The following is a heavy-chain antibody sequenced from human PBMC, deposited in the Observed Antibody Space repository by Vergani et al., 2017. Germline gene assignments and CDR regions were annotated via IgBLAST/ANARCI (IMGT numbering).Heavy chain of an antibody. D-gene: IGHD2-21*01. Sequence: EVMLVQSGAEVKKPGESLKISCKYSESSFISNEIAWVRQMSGKGLQWMGNINPIDSKIAYSPSFQGQAIMSLDKSITNAYLQWRSLKASDTAIYYCTRDVPCGDGACLHFDHWGQGTQVTVSS. V-gene: IGHV5-51*03. CDR1: ESSFISNE. CDR2: INPIDSKI. J-gene: IGHJ4*02. CDR3: TRDVPCGDGACLHFDH.